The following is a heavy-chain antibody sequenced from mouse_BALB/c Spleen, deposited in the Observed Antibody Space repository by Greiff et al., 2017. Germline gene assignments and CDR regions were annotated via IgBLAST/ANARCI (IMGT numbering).Heavy chain of an antibody. D-gene: IGHD2-4*01. V-gene: IGHV3-1*02. J-gene: IGHJ3*01. CDR3: ARYDYDAGFAY. CDR1: GYSITSGYS. CDR2: IHYSGST. Sequence: EVHLVESGPDLVKPSQSLSLTCTVTGYSITSGYSWPWIRQFPGNKREWMGYIHYSGSTNYNPSLKIRISITRDTAKNQFFLQLNSVTTEDTATYYCARYDYDAGFAYWGQGTLVTVSA.